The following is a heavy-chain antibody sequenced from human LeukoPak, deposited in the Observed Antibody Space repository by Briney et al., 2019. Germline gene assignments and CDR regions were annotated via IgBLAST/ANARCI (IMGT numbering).Heavy chain of an antibody. D-gene: IGHD4-23*01. J-gene: IGHJ3*02. CDR1: GFTFSSYA. CDR3: AKDEHGGNPDAFDI. V-gene: IGHV3-23*01. Sequence: GGSQRLSCAASGFTFSSYAMSSVRHAPREWLEWVSAISGSGGSTYYADSVKGRFTISRDNSKNTLYLQMNSLRAEDTAVYYCAKDEHGGNPDAFDIWGQGTMVTVSS. CDR2: ISGSGGST.